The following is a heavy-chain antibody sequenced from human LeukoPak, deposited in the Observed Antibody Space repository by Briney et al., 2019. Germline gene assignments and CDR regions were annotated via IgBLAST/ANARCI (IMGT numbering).Heavy chain of an antibody. CDR2: IYYGGST. D-gene: IGHD4/OR15-4a*01. Sequence: SQTLSLTCTVSGGSISSGGYYWSWIRQHPGKGLEWIGYIYYGGSTYYNPSLKSRVTISVDTSKNQFSLRLSSVTAADTAVYYCARRPSNLVAFDIWGQGTVVTVSS. J-gene: IGHJ3*02. CDR1: GGSISSGGYY. CDR3: ARRPSNLVAFDI. V-gene: IGHV4-31*03.